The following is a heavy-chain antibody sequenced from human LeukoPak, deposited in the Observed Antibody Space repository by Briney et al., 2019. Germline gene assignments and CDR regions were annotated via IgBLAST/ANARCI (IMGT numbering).Heavy chain of an antibody. V-gene: IGHV4-4*07. Sequence: SETLSLTCTVPGGSISGYYWSWIRQPAGKGLEWIGRIYTTGSTNYNPSLKSRVTMSIDTSKNQFSLKLSSVTAADTAVYYCARDAYDNSFYYSWGQGTLVTVSS. J-gene: IGHJ4*02. CDR3: ARDAYDNSFYYS. D-gene: IGHD3-22*01. CDR2: IYTTGST. CDR1: GGSISGYY.